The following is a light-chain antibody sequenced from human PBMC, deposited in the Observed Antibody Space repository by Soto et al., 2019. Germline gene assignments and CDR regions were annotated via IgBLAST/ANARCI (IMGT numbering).Light chain of an antibody. CDR1: QSVDNK. CDR3: QHHNDWVKP. J-gene: IGKJ2*01. V-gene: IGKV3D-15*01. CDR2: YAS. Sequence: EIVMTQSPATLSVSPGESATLSCRASQSVDNKLAWYQQKPGQAPRLLIYYASTRATGVPARFSGSGSGTEFTLTTSSLQSKDFAVYDCQHHNDWVKPFGQGTKLEI.